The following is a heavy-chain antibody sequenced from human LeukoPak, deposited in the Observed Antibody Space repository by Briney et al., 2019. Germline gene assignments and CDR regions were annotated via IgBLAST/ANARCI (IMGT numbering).Heavy chain of an antibody. CDR3: ARGSLDSSSSRSRWYFDL. J-gene: IGHJ2*01. CDR2: IYYSGST. V-gene: IGHV4-30-4*01. CDR1: SGSISSGDYY. Sequence: SETLSLTCTVSSGSISSGDYYWSWIRQPPGKGLEWIGYIYYSGSTYYNPSLKSRVTISVDTSKNQFSLKLSSVTAADTAVYYCARGSLDSSSSRSRWYFDLWGRGTLVTVSS. D-gene: IGHD6-6*01.